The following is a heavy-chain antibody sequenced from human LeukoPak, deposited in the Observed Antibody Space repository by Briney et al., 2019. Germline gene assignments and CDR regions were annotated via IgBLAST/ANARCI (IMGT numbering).Heavy chain of an antibody. Sequence: SETLSLTCTVSGGSVSSSSYYWGWIRQPPGKGLEWIGSIYSSGSTYYNPSLKSRVTISVDTSKNQLSLKLSSVTAADTAVYYCARVYSSYWDAVYYYYMDVWGKGTTVTVSS. V-gene: IGHV4-39*07. CDR1: GGSVSSSSYY. CDR3: ARVYSSYWDAVYYYYMDV. D-gene: IGHD6-6*01. J-gene: IGHJ6*03. CDR2: IYSSGST.